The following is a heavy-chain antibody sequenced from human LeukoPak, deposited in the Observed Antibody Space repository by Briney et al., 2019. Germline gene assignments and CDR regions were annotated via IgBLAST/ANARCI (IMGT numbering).Heavy chain of an antibody. J-gene: IGHJ6*03. CDR1: GFTFSSYG. V-gene: IGHV3-30*18. CDR2: ISYDGSNK. Sequence: QSGGSLRLSCAASGFTFSSYGMHWVRQAPGKGLEWVAVISYDGSNKYYADSVKGRFTISRDNSKNTLYLQMNSLRAEDTAVYYCAKGFHSSSSGVTVAVLRRFYYYMDVWGKGTTVTGSS. CDR3: AKGFHSSSSGVTVAVLRRFYYYMDV. D-gene: IGHD6-6*01.